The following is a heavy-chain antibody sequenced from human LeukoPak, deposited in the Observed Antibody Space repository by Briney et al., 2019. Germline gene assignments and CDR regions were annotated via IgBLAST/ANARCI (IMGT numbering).Heavy chain of an antibody. CDR1: GLTFSTCS. D-gene: IGHD4-23*01. J-gene: IGHJ4*02. V-gene: IGHV3-7*01. CDR3: ASESTAVTPGY. CDR2: INEDGSEK. Sequence: GRSLTLACVLSGLTFSTCSMNWVRHAPRDVREWVANINEDGSEKNYVDSVKGRFTVSRDNGNNSLYLQMNSLRVEDTAVYYCASESTAVTPGYWGQGTLVTVSS.